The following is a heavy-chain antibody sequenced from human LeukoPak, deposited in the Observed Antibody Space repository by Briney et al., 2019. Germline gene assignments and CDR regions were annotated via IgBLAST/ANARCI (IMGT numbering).Heavy chain of an antibody. Sequence: SETLSLTCTVSGGSISSYYWSWIRQPAGKGLEWIGRIYTSGSTNYNPSLKSRVTMSVDTSKNQFSLKLSSVTAADTAVHYCARGRAYDSSGYYGYYFDYWGQGTLVTVSS. J-gene: IGHJ4*02. D-gene: IGHD3-22*01. CDR3: ARGRAYDSSGYYGYYFDY. CDR1: GGSISSYY. CDR2: IYTSGST. V-gene: IGHV4-4*07.